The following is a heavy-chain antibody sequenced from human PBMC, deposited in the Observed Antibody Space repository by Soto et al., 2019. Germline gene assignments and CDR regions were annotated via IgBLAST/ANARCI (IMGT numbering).Heavy chain of an antibody. Sequence: PGESLKISCKGSGYHFTNYWIGWVRQMPGKGLESMGIIYPGDSDTRYSPSFQGQVTISADKSISTAYLQWSSLKASDTAMYYCAGGGVRGVVTRTRDYYGMDVWGQGTTVTVSS. V-gene: IGHV5-51*01. CDR3: AGGGVRGVVTRTRDYYGMDV. D-gene: IGHD3-10*01. CDR2: IYPGDSDT. CDR1: GYHFTNYW. J-gene: IGHJ6*02.